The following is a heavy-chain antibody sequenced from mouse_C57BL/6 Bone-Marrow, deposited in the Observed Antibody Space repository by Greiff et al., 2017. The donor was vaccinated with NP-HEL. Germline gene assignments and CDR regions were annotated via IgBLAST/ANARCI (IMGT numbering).Heavy chain of an antibody. CDR1: GYAFSSSW. Sequence: QVQLKESGPELVKPGASVKISCKASGYAFSSSWMNWVKQRPGKGLEWIGRIYPGDGDTNYNGKFKGKATLTADKSSSTAYMQLSSLTSEDSAVYFCARLGWLPFDYWGQGTTLTVSS. J-gene: IGHJ2*01. CDR2: IYPGDGDT. V-gene: IGHV1-82*01. D-gene: IGHD2-3*01. CDR3: ARLGWLPFDY.